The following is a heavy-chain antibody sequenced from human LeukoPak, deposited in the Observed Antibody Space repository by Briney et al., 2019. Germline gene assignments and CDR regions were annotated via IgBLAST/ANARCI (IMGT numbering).Heavy chain of an antibody. V-gene: IGHV4-59*01. J-gene: IGHJ4*02. CDR3: ARGGYCTNGVCYNSLQFDY. Sequence: ASETLSLTCTVSGGSISSYYWSWIRQPPGKGLDWIGYIYYSGSTNYNPSLKSRVTISVDTSKNQFSLKLSSVTAADTAVYYCARGGYCTNGVCYNSLQFDYWGQGTLVTVSS. CDR2: IYYSGST. CDR1: GGSISSYY. D-gene: IGHD2-8*01.